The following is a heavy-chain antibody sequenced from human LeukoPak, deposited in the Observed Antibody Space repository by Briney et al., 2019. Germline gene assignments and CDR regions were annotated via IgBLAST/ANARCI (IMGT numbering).Heavy chain of an antibody. CDR3: AREVISSYYYDY. J-gene: IGHJ4*02. CDR2: IKQDGSEK. CDR1: GFTFSNYW. V-gene: IGHV3-7*01. Sequence: GGSLRLSCAASGFTFSNYWMTWVRQAPGKGLEWVANIKQDGSEKYYVDSVKGRFTISRDNAKNSLYLQMNSLRAEDTAVYYCAREVISSYYYDYWGQGTLVTVSS. D-gene: IGHD2/OR15-2a*01.